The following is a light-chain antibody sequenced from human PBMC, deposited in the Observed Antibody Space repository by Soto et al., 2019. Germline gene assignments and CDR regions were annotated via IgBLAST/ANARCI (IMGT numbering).Light chain of an antibody. CDR3: QQLNNYPRT. CDR1: KSISSY. CDR2: AAS. Sequence: DIQLTQSPSFLSAYVGDRFTIXXRASKSISSYLNWYQQKPGKAPKXLIYAASSLQSGVPSRFSDSGAGTEFTLTISSLQPEDFATYYCQQLNNYPRTFGQGTKVDIK. V-gene: IGKV1-9*01. J-gene: IGKJ1*01.